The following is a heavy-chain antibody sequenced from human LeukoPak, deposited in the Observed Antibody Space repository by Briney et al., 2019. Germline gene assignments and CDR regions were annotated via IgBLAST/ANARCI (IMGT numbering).Heavy chain of an antibody. CDR2: ISDDGGDS. Sequence: GGSLRLSCAASGFTFSSYAMSWVRQAPGKGLEWVSAISDDGGDSKYAESVKGRFTISRDNSRNRLYLQMNSLRVEDTAIYYCGRDWKLDYWGQGILVTVSS. CDR1: GFTFSSYA. J-gene: IGHJ4*02. CDR3: GRDWKLDY. D-gene: IGHD1-1*01. V-gene: IGHV3-23*01.